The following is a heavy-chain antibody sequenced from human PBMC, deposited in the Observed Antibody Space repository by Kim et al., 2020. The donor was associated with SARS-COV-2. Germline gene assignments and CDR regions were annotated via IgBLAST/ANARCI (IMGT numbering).Heavy chain of an antibody. D-gene: IGHD3-10*01. CDR3: ARYNYYGSGSYYEINWFDP. CDR2: INPNSGGT. V-gene: IGHV1-2*02. J-gene: IGHJ5*02. CDR1: GYTFTGYY. Sequence: ASVKVSCKASGYTFTGYYMHWVRQAPGQGLEWMGWINPNSGGTNYAQKFQGRVTMTRDTSISTAYMELSRLRSDDTAVYYCARYNYYGSGSYYEINWFDPWGQGTLVTVSS.